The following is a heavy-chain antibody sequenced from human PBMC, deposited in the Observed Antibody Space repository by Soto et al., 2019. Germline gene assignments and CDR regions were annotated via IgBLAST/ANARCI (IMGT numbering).Heavy chain of an antibody. CDR2: INHSGST. D-gene: IGHD3-16*01. J-gene: IGHJ4*02. CDR1: GGSFSGYY. Sequence: QVQLQQWGAGLLKPSETLSLTCAVYGGSFSGYYWSWIRQPPGKGLEWIGEINHSGSTNYNPSLKRRLTISVDTSKNRFSLQLSSVTAADTAVYYCARTLTFGGVMSFDYWGQGTLVTVSS. V-gene: IGHV4-34*01. CDR3: ARTLTFGGVMSFDY.